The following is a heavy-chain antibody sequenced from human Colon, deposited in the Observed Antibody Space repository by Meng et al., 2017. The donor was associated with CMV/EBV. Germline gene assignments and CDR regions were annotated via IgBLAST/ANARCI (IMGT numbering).Heavy chain of an antibody. D-gene: IGHD6-6*01. Sequence: GESLKISCAASGFSFTTYYMAWVRLAPGQGLEWISHISGSGRTISYADSVKGRFTISRDSAKSSLYLQMDSLRAEDTAIYYCVKGEHLVFQHWGQGTLVTVSS. CDR2: ISGSGRTI. V-gene: IGHV3-11*01. CDR3: VKGEHLVFQH. J-gene: IGHJ1*01. CDR1: GFSFTTYY.